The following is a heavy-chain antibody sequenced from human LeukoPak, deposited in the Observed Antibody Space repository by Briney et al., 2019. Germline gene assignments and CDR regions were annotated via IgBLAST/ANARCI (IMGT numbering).Heavy chain of an antibody. V-gene: IGHV3-23*01. CDR2: ISGSGGST. CDR1: GFTFSSYA. CDR3: ARAPSIAAPNWFDP. Sequence: GGSLRLSCAASGFTFSSYAMSWVRQAPGKGLEWVSAISGSGGSTYYADSVKGRFTISRDNSENKLYLQMNSLRAEDTAVYYCARAPSIAAPNWFDPWGQGTLVTVSS. J-gene: IGHJ5*02. D-gene: IGHD6-6*01.